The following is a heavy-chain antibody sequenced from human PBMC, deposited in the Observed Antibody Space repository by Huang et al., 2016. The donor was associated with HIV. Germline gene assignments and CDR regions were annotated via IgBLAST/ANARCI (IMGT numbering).Heavy chain of an antibody. D-gene: IGHD3-22*01. CDR2: IIPIFGTA. V-gene: IGHV1-69*13. CDR1: GGTFSSNA. Sequence: QVQLVQSGAEVKKPGSSVKVSCKASGGTFSSNAISWVRQAPGQGLEWMGGIIPIFGTANYAQKFQGRVTMTADESTSTAYVELRRLRSEDTAVYYCARGPNDSSGYYDFWGQGTLVTVSS. CDR3: ARGPNDSSGYYDF. J-gene: IGHJ4*02.